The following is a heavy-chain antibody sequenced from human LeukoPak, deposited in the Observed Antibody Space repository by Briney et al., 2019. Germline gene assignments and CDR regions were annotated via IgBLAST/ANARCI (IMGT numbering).Heavy chain of an antibody. D-gene: IGHD3-9*01. CDR2: INHSGST. CDR3: ARGPQTYYDILTGLSF. Sequence: SETLSLTCAVYGGSFSGYCWSWIRQPPGKGLEWIGEINHSGSTNYNPSLKSRVTISVDTSKNQFSLKLSSVTAADTAVYYCARGPQTYYDILTGLSFWGQGTLVTVSS. J-gene: IGHJ4*02. V-gene: IGHV4-34*01. CDR1: GGSFSGYC.